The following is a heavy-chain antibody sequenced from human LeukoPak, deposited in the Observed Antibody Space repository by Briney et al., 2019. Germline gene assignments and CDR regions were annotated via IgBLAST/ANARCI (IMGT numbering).Heavy chain of an antibody. CDR3: AKRDTAISYYMDV. CDR1: GFTFSSYA. D-gene: IGHD5-18*01. Sequence: GGSLRLSSAASGFTFSSYAMSWVRQAPGKGLEWVSAINHSGGSTYYADSVKGRFTISRDNFKNTLYLQMNSLRAEDTAVYYCAKRDTAISYYMDVWGKGTTVTVSS. CDR2: INHSGGST. V-gene: IGHV3-23*01. J-gene: IGHJ6*03.